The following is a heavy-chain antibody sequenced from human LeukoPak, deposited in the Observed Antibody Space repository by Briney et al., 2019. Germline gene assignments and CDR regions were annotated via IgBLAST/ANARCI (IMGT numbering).Heavy chain of an antibody. V-gene: IGHV3-66*01. Sequence: GGSLRLSCAASGFTVSSNYMSWVRQAPGKGLEWVSVIYSGGSTYYADSVKGRFTISRDNSENTLYLQMNSLRAEDTALYYCAIVVIGVAGTPYDYWGQGTLVTVSS. D-gene: IGHD3-3*01. CDR1: GFTVSSNY. CDR3: AIVVIGVAGTPYDY. CDR2: IYSGGST. J-gene: IGHJ4*02.